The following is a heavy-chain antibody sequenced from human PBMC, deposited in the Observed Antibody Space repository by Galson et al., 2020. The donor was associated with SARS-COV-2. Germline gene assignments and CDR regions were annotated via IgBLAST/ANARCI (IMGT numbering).Heavy chain of an antibody. J-gene: IGHJ5*02. CDR1: GFTFSSYS. CDR2: ISSSSSYI. D-gene: IGHD6-13*01. CDR3: AIIPPMGQQLVVDDP. Sequence: GESLKISCAASGFTFSSYSMNWVRQAPGKGLEWVSSISSSSSYIYYADSVKGRFTISRDNAKNSLYLQMNSLRAEDTAVYYCAIIPPMGQQLVVDDPWGQGTLVTVSS. V-gene: IGHV3-21*01.